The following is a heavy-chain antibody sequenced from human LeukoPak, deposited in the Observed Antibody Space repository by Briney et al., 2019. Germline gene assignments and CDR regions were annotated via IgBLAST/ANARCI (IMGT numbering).Heavy chain of an antibody. CDR1: GFTFSSYG. D-gene: IGHD6-13*01. CDR3: AKLGRIAAAGTSWFDP. CDR2: IRYDGSNK. J-gene: IGHJ5*02. V-gene: IGHV3-30*02. Sequence: GGSLRLSCAASGFTFSSYGMHWVRQAPGKGLEWVAFIRYDGSNKYYADSVKGRFTISRDNPKNPLYLQMNSLRAEDTAVYYCAKLGRIAAAGTSWFDPWGQGTLVTVSS.